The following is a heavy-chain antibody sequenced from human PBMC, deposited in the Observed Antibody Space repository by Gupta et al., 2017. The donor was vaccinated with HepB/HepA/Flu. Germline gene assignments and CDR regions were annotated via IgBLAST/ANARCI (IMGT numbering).Heavy chain of an antibody. J-gene: IGHJ6*02. CDR2: IRDSGDGT. CDR3: GKAIMERYYYYYGLVV. CDR1: GFTFRNYA. D-gene: IGHD1-1*01. Sequence: EVQLLESGGGLVQPGGSLRLSCAASGFTFRNYAMSWVRQAPGKGLEWVSAIRDSGDGTYYADSVKGRFTISRDNSKNTLFLQMNSRTAEDTAVYYCGKAIMERYYYYYGLVVWGQGTTVTVSS. V-gene: IGHV3-23*01.